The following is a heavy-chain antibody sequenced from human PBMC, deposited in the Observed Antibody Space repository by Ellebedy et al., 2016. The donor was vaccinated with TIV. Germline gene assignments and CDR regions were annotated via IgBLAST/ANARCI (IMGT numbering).Heavy chain of an antibody. CDR3: AAGSGSIGAFEI. V-gene: IGHV4-59*01. J-gene: IGHJ3*02. CDR1: GVSTNTYY. Sequence: MPSETLSLTCAVSGVSTNTYYWSWIRQPPGKGLEWIGYIYYSGITNYNPSLQSRVTMSLDTSKTQFSLKLSSVTAADTAVFYCAAGSGSIGAFEIWGKGTMVTVSS. D-gene: IGHD3-22*01. CDR2: IYYSGIT.